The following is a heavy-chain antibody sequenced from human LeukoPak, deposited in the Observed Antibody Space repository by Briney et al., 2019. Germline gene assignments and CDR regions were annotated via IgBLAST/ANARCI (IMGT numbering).Heavy chain of an antibody. J-gene: IGHJ4*02. CDR1: EFTFSSYW. V-gene: IGHV3-7*01. Sequence: AGGSLRLPCAASEFTFSSYWMSWVRQAPGKGLEWVANIKQDGGEKYYLDSVKGRFTVSRDNAKNSLYLQMNSLRAEDTAVYYCARVGARQILEYWGQGTLVTVSS. CDR2: IKQDGGEK. D-gene: IGHD4-17*01. CDR3: ARVGARQILEY.